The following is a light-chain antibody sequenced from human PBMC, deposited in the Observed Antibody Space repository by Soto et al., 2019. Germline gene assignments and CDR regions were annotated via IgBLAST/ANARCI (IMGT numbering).Light chain of an antibody. Sequence: SALPKPASGSGSPGQSITISCTGTSSDVGAYNYVSWYQQHPGKAPKLMISDVSNRPSGVSNRFSGSKSGNTASLTISGLQPEDEADYYCSSYTSTSSLRYVFGTGTKVT. V-gene: IGLV2-14*03. J-gene: IGLJ1*01. CDR1: SSDVGAYNY. CDR3: SSYTSTSSLRYV. CDR2: DVS.